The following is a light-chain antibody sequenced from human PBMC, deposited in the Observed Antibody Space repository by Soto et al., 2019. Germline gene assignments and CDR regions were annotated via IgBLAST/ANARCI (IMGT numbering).Light chain of an antibody. CDR1: QSVNIY. CDR2: GAS. V-gene: IGKV3D-15*01. CDR3: QQYDDWLRFT. Sequence: VLTLSPATLSLSPGERATLSCRASQSVNIYLASYQRHPGQAPALLVVGASAKATGIPAICGGCGSGLEFNMPISSLQSEDFAVYFWQQYDDWLRFTVGGGAKVDNK. J-gene: IGKJ4*01.